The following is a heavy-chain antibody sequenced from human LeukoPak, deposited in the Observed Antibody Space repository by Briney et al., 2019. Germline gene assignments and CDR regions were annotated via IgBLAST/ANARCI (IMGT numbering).Heavy chain of an antibody. Sequence: GESLRLSCAASGFTFSSYSMNWVRQAPGKGLEWVSYISSASTYIYYADSVKGRFTISRDNAKNSLYLQMNSLRAEDTVMYYCARLVWDTTMADGDIDSWGQGTLLIVSS. V-gene: IGHV3-21*01. D-gene: IGHD5-18*01. CDR1: GFTFSSYS. CDR3: ARLVWDTTMADGDIDS. J-gene: IGHJ4*02. CDR2: ISSASTYI.